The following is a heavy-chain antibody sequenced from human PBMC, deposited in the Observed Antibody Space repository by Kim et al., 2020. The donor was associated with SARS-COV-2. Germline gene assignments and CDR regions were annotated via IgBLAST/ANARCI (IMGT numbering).Heavy chain of an antibody. CDR1: GYTFTSYY. CDR3: ARGSNDYDSSGYYYPTNFWSLILVR. CDR2: INPSGGST. J-gene: IGHJ4*02. V-gene: IGHV1-46*01. Sequence: ASVKVSCKASGYTFTSYYMHWVRQAPGQGLEWMGIINPSGGSTSYAQKFQGRVTMTRDTSTSTVYMELSSLRSEDTAVYYCARGSNDYDSSGYYYPTNFWSLILVRWGQGTLVTVSS. D-gene: IGHD3-22*01.